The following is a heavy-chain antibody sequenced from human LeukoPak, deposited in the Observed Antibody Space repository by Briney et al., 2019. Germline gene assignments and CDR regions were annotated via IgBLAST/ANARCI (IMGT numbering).Heavy chain of an antibody. CDR2: ISGSGGST. Sequence: GGSVRLSCAASGFTFSSYGMSWVRQAPGKGLEWVSAISGSGGSTYYADSVKGRFTISRDNAKNSLYLQMNRLRAEDTALYYCAKGRGYYDSSGRRDAFDIWGQGTMVTVSS. J-gene: IGHJ3*02. CDR1: GFTFSSYG. D-gene: IGHD3-22*01. CDR3: AKGRGYYDSSGRRDAFDI. V-gene: IGHV3-23*01.